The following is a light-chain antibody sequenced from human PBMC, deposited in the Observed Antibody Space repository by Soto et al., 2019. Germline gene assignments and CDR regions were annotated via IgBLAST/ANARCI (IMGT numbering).Light chain of an antibody. J-gene: IGLJ2*01. CDR3: QSYDSRGDVV. Sequence: QSVLTQPPSVSGAPGQRVTIFCTGSSSNIGAGYDVHWYQQLPGTAPKLLIYGNSNRPSGVPDRFSGSKSGTSASLAITGLQAEDEADYYCQSYDSRGDVVFGGGTKLTVL. CDR1: SSNIGAGYD. V-gene: IGLV1-40*01. CDR2: GNS.